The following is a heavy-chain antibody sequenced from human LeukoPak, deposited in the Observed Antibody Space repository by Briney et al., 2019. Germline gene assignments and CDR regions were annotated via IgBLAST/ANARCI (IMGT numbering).Heavy chain of an antibody. Sequence: GRSLRLSCAASGFTFSSYGMHWVRQAPGKGLEWVAVISYDGSNKYYADSVKGRFTISRDNSKNTLYLQMNSLRAEDTAVYYCAKVGGYYYYYGMDVWGRGTTVTVSS. J-gene: IGHJ6*02. CDR1: GFTFSSYG. V-gene: IGHV3-30*18. D-gene: IGHD3-3*01. CDR2: ISYDGSNK. CDR3: AKVGGYYYYYGMDV.